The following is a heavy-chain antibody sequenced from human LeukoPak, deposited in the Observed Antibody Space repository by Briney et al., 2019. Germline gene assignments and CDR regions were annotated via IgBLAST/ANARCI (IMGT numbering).Heavy chain of an antibody. Sequence: KPSETLSLTCTVSGGSISSSSYYWGWIRQPPGKGLEWIGSIYYSGSTYYNPSLKSRVTISVDTSKNQFSLKLSSVTAADTAVYYCARGSYDYVWGSYPNHDAFDIWGQGTMVTVSS. V-gene: IGHV4-39*01. J-gene: IGHJ3*02. CDR2: IYYSGST. D-gene: IGHD3-16*02. CDR3: ARGSYDYVWGSYPNHDAFDI. CDR1: GGSISSSSYY.